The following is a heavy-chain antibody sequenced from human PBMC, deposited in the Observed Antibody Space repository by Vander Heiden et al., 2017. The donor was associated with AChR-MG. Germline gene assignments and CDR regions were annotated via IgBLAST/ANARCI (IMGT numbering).Heavy chain of an antibody. J-gene: IGHJ4*02. V-gene: IGHV3-7*01. CDR3: ARDAWFGELSF. D-gene: IGHD3-10*01. Sequence: EVQLVESGGGLVQPGGSLGLSCAASGFTFSSYWMGWVRQAAGKGVEGVANIKQDGSEKYYVDSVKGRFTISRDNAKNSLYLQMNSLRAEDTAVYYCARDAWFGELSFWGQGTLVTVSS. CDR1: GFTFSSYW. CDR2: IKQDGSEK.